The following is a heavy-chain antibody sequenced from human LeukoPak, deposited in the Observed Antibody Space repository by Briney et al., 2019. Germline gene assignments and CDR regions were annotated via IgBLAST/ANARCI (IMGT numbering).Heavy chain of an antibody. CDR3: ARVSHVVFAFDI. CDR1: GGSISSYY. CDR2: IYTSGST. J-gene: IGHJ3*02. D-gene: IGHD2-8*02. V-gene: IGHV4-4*07. Sequence: SETLSLTYTVSGGSISSYYWSWMRQPAGKGREWIGRIYTSGSTNYNPSLKSRVTMSVDTSKNQFSLKLSSVTAADTAVYYCARVSHVVFAFDIWGQGTMVTVSS.